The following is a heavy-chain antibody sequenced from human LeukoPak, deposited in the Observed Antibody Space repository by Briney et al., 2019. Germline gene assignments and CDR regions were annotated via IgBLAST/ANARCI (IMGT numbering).Heavy chain of an antibody. CDR1: GFTFSSYW. J-gene: IGHJ4*02. CDR2: KKQDGRGK. CDR3: ARGYGNYGY. Sequence: GGSLRLPCAASGFTFSSYWMIGVRQAPGKGLEWVANKKQDGRGKYYVDSVKGRFTISRDNDKNSLYVQMHGLRAEDTAVYYCARGYGNYGYWGKGTLVTVSS. V-gene: IGHV3-7*01. D-gene: IGHD4-11*01.